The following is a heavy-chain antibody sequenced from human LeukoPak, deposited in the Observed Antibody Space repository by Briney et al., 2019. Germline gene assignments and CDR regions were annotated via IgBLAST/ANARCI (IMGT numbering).Heavy chain of an antibody. CDR3: ARSHPGTITAGPFNY. Sequence: ASVKVSSKASGYTFTNYGIIGVLQAARQGLEWMGWISGYQGSTKYSQNFQGRVTMTIDTSTGTAYMDLRSLRSDDTAIYFCARSHPGTITAGPFNYWGKGTMVAVSS. D-gene: IGHD3-10*01. V-gene: IGHV1-18*01. J-gene: IGHJ4*02. CDR2: ISGYQGST. CDR1: GYTFTNYG.